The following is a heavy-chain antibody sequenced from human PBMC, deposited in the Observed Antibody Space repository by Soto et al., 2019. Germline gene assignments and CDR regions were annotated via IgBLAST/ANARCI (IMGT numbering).Heavy chain of an antibody. CDR3: ADTYLNNHHYYNMDV. V-gene: IGHV3-15*01. CDR2: IKSKTDGGTT. D-gene: IGHD5-18*01. J-gene: IGHJ6*02. CDR1: GFTFSIAW. Sequence: EVQLVESGGGLVKPGGSLRLSCAASGFTFSIAWMTWVRQVPGKGLEWVGRIKSKTDGGTTDYVAPVKGRFTISRDDSKNTVYLQMNSLKTEDTAVYYCADTYLNNHHYYNMDVWGQGTTVTVSS.